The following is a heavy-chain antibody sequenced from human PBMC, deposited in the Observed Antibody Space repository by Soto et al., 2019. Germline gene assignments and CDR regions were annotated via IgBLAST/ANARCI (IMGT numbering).Heavy chain of an antibody. J-gene: IGHJ4*02. CDR1: GFTFSSYA. V-gene: IGHV3-30-3*01. D-gene: IGHD2-8*01. CDR3: CTRAY. Sequence: QVQLVESGGGVVQPGRSLRLSCAASGFTFSSYAMHWVRQAPGKGLEWVAVISYDGSNKYYADSVKGRFTISRDNSKNTLYLQMNSLRAEDTAVYYCCTRAYWGQGTLVTVSS. CDR2: ISYDGSNK.